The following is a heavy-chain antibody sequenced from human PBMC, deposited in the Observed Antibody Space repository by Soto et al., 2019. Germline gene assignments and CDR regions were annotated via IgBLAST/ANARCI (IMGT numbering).Heavy chain of an antibody. Sequence: QVQLVESGGGVVQSGRSLRLSCAASGFTLSSYAMYWVRQAPGKGLEWVAVISYDGSNKYYADSVKGRFTISRDNSKNTLFLQMISLRVEDTAVFYCARDSFPTTTEGLGVYLYYGVDVWCQGTTVTVSS. CDR1: GFTLSSYA. CDR2: ISYDGSNK. CDR3: ARDSFPTTTEGLGVYLYYGVDV. D-gene: IGHD3-16*01. V-gene: IGHV3-30-3*01. J-gene: IGHJ6*02.